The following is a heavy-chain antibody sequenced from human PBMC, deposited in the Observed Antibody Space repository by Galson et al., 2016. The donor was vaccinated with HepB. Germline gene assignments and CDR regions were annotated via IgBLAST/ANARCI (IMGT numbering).Heavy chain of an antibody. J-gene: IGHJ6*02. CDR2: INPDGRST. CDR3: GRAPDCGGGNCNSRHYYGMDV. D-gene: IGHD2-21*01. CDR1: GFSFSNSW. Sequence: SLRLSRAASGFSFSNSWIHWVRQAPGEGLVWVSRINPDGRSTTYADSVKGRFTISRDNARNTVYLHMNSLRAEDTAVYYCGRAPDCGGGNCNSRHYYGMDVWGQGTTVTVSS. V-gene: IGHV3-74*01.